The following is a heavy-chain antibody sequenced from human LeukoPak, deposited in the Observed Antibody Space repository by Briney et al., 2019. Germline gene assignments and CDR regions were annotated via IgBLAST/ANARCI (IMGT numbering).Heavy chain of an antibody. D-gene: IGHD1-1*01. V-gene: IGHV3-7*01. J-gene: IGHJ4*02. CDR3: KSGGAAPGSFDY. CDR1: GFTFSRYW. CDR2: IKYDGYEE. Sequence: GGSLRLSCAASGFTFSRYWMRWMRQAPGKGLEWVANIKYDGYEEYYVDSVKGRFTISRDNAKNSLYLQLNSLRVEDTAVYYCKSGGAAPGSFDYWGQGTLVTVSP.